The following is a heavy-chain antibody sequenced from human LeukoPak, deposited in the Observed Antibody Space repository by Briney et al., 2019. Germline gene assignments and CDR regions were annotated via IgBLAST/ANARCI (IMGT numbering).Heavy chain of an antibody. J-gene: IGHJ3*02. V-gene: IGHV4-61*02. CDR1: GGSISSGSYY. CDR3: ARFARGPYSSSWYEDAFDI. Sequence: SETLSLTCTVSGGSISSGSYYWSWIRQPAGKGLEWIGRIYTSGSTNYNPSLKSRVTISVDTSKNQFSLKLSSVTTADTAVYYCARFARGPYSSSWYEDAFDIWGQGTMVTVSS. CDR2: IYTSGST. D-gene: IGHD6-13*01.